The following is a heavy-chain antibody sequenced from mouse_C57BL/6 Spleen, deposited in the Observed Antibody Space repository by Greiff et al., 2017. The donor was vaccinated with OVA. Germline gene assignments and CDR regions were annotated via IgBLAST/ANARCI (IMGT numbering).Heavy chain of an antibody. Sequence: EVQLQQSGPELVKPGASVKISCKASGYTFTDYYMNWVKQSHGKSLEWIGDINPNNGGTSYNQKLKGKATLTVDKSSSTAYMELRSLTSEDSAVYYCAYYGSSYWFAYWGQGTLVTVSA. V-gene: IGHV1-26*01. D-gene: IGHD1-1*01. J-gene: IGHJ3*01. CDR3: AYYGSSYWFAY. CDR1: GYTFTDYY. CDR2: INPNNGGT.